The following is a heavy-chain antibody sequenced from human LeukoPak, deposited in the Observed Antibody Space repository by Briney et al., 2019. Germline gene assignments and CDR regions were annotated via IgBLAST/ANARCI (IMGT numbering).Heavy chain of an antibody. V-gene: IGHV3-30*18. CDR1: GFTFSSYG. J-gene: IGHJ4*02. CDR2: ISYDGSNK. D-gene: IGHD3-22*01. CDR3: ANGDSSGTHQAHLTSGY. Sequence: GGSLRLSCAASGFTFSSYGMHWVRQAPGKGLEWVAVISYDGSNKYYADSVKGRFTISRDNSKNTLYLQMNSLRAEDTAVYYCANGDSSGTHQAHLTSGYWGQGTLVTVSS.